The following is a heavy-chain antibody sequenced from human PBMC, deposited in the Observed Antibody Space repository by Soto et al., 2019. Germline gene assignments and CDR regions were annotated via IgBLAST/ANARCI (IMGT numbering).Heavy chain of an antibody. CDR2: IYYSGST. J-gene: IGHJ4*02. Sequence: QVQLQESGPGLVKPSETLSLTCTVSGGSISSYYWSWIRQPPGKGLEWIGYIYYSGSTNYNPSLKSRVXXSXDXSKNQFSLKLSSVTAADTAVYYCAREGIAAAGTFDYWGQGTLVTVSS. V-gene: IGHV4-59*01. CDR3: AREGIAAAGTFDY. CDR1: GGSISSYY. D-gene: IGHD6-13*01.